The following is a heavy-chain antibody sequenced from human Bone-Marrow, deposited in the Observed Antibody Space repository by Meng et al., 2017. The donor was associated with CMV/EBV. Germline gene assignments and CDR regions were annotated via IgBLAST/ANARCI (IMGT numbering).Heavy chain of an antibody. V-gene: IGHV4-34*01. CDR3: ARGYLMDTAMGPHCDY. CDR2: INHGGST. Sequence: SETLSLTCAMYDGSFSGYYWTWIRQPPGKGLEWIGEINHGGSTNYNPSLKSRVTISVDTSKNQFSLKLSSVIAADTAVYYCARGYLMDTAMGPHCDYWGQGNLVNVDS. J-gene: IGHJ4*02. CDR1: DGSFSGYY. D-gene: IGHD5-18*01.